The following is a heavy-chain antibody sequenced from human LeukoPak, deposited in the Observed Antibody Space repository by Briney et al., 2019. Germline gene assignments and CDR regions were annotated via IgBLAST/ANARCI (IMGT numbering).Heavy chain of an antibody. D-gene: IGHD7-27*01. CDR1: GGSISSYY. V-gene: IGHV4-4*09. CDR2: IYTSGST. J-gene: IGHJ6*03. Sequence: SETLSLTCTVSGGSISSYYWSWIRQPPGKGLDWIGYIYTSGSTNYNPSLKSRVTISVDTSKNQFSLKLSSVTAADTAVYYCARLGYYYYTDVWGKGTTVTVSS. CDR3: ARLGYYYYTDV.